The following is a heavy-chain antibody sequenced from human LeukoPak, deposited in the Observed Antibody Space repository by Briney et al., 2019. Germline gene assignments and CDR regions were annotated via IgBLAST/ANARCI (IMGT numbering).Heavy chain of an antibody. CDR1: GFTFSSYA. D-gene: IGHD3-9*01. CDR3: VGGDILTGYLDY. J-gene: IGHJ4*02. Sequence: GGSLRLSCAASGFTFSSYAMSWVRQAPGKGLEWVSAISGSGGSTYYADSVKGRFTISRDNSQNTLYLQMNSLRAEDTAVYYCVGGDILTGYLDYWGQGTLVTVSS. V-gene: IGHV3-23*01. CDR2: ISGSGGST.